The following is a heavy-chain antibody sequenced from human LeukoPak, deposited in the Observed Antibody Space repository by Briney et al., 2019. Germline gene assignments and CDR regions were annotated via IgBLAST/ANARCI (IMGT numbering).Heavy chain of an antibody. V-gene: IGHV4-34*01. CDR1: GGSFSGYY. CDR3: ARGVLW. Sequence: PSETLSLTCAVYGGSFSGYYWSWIRQPPGKGLEWIGSISYSGSTYYNPSLKSRVTISVDTPKNQFSLKLSSVTAADTAVYYCARGVLWWSQGTLVTVSS. J-gene: IGHJ4*02. CDR2: ISYSGST. D-gene: IGHD3-10*01.